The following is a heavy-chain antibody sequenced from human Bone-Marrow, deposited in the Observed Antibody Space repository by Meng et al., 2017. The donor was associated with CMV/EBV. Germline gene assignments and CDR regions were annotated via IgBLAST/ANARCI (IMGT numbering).Heavy chain of an antibody. CDR2: INPDGSDA. V-gene: IGHV3-74*03. CDR3: ARGVAAPDY. D-gene: IGHD6-6*01. CDR1: GFTLSGHW. Sequence: EGPLVEAGGGLVKPGGSLRLSCAASGFTLSGHWMHWVRQAPGKGLLWVARINPDGSDATYADSVKGRFIISRDNAKNTLYLQMSSLRGDDTAVYYCARGVAAPDYWGQGTLVTVSS. J-gene: IGHJ4*02.